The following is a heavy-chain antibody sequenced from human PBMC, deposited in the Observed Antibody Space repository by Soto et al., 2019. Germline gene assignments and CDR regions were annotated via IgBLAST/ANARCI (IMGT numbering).Heavy chain of an antibody. CDR3: AREGYYSGSGTYSPPRYYGMDV. D-gene: IGHD3-10*01. Sequence: QVQLVQSGAEVRKPGASVKVSCKASGYTFSNFGLSWVRQAPGQGLEWMGWISDYNGNTHYAQKFQGRLIMPTDTSTRTAYVELRSLTSDDTAVYFCAREGYYSGSGTYSPPRYYGMDVWGPGTTVTVSS. CDR2: ISDYNGNT. J-gene: IGHJ6*02. V-gene: IGHV1-18*01. CDR1: GYTFSNFG.